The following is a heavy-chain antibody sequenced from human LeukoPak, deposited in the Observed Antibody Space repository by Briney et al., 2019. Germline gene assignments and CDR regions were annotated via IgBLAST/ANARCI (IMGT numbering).Heavy chain of an antibody. J-gene: IGHJ6*02. CDR3: ARADTVYQSDYYYYYGMDV. CDR1: GGSFSGYY. Sequence: PSETLSLTCAVYGGSFSGYYWSWIRQPPGKGLEWVGEINHSGSTNYNPALKSRVTISVDTSKNHYSLKLSPVAAADTAVYYCARADTVYQSDYYYYYGMDVWGQGTTVTVSS. CDR2: INHSGST. V-gene: IGHV4-34*01. D-gene: IGHD2-2*01.